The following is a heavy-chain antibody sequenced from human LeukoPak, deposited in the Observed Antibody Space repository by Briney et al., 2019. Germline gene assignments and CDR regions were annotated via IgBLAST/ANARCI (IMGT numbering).Heavy chain of an antibody. Sequence: GASVKVSCKASGYTFTGYYMHWVRQAPGHRLEWMGWINPNSGGTNYAQKFQGRVTMTRATSISTAYMELSRLRSDDTAVYYCARDKNSGGSWYPESRDYWGQGTLVTVSS. J-gene: IGHJ4*02. CDR1: GYTFTGYY. V-gene: IGHV1-2*02. CDR3: ARDKNSGGSWYPESRDY. D-gene: IGHD6-13*01. CDR2: INPNSGGT.